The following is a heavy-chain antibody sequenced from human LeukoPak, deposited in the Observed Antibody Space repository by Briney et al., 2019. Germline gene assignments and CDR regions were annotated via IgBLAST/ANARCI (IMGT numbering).Heavy chain of an antibody. Sequence: ASVKVSCKASGYTFTSYDINWVRQATGQGLEWMGWMNPNSGNTGYAQKFQDRVTITRSTSISTAYMELNSLRSEDTAVYYCAREYYDILTGLYYFDYWGQGTLVTVSS. J-gene: IGHJ4*02. V-gene: IGHV1-8*03. CDR3: AREYYDILTGLYYFDY. CDR1: GYTFTSYD. D-gene: IGHD3-9*01. CDR2: MNPNSGNT.